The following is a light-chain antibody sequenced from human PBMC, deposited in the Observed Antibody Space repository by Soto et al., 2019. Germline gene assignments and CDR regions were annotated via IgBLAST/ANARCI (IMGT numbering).Light chain of an antibody. V-gene: IGKV1-5*01. CDR2: DAS. CDR1: QSIIYY. CDR3: QHYNSYSEA. Sequence: DIQMTQSPSTLSASVGERVIITCRASQSIIYYLAWYQQKPGKAPKLLIYDASNLESGVPSTFSGSGSGTEFTLTISSLQPDDFATYYCQHYNSYSEAFGQGTKVDIK. J-gene: IGKJ1*01.